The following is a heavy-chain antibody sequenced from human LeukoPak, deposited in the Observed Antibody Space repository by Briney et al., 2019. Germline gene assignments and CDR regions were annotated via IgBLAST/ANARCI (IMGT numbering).Heavy chain of an antibody. CDR2: IYYSGST. CDR3: AREASPVTTSGSLVFDY. D-gene: IGHD4-17*01. J-gene: IGHJ4*02. Sequence: PSETLSLTCTVSGGSISSSSYYWGWIRQPPGKGLEWIGSIYYSGSTYYNPSLKSRVTISVDTSKNQFSLKLSSVTAADTAVYYCAREASPVTTSGSLVFDYWGQGTLVTVSS. V-gene: IGHV4-39*07. CDR1: GGSISSSSYY.